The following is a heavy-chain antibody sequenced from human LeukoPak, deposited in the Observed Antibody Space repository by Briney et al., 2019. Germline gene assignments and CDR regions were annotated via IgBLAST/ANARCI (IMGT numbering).Heavy chain of an antibody. V-gene: IGHV3-74*01. D-gene: IGHD3-22*01. CDR3: ARAAYDSSGYLTL. J-gene: IGHJ1*01. CDR1: GFDFSSNW. CDR2: IKGDGIST. Sequence: GGSLRLSCAASGFDFSSNWMHWVRHAPGQGLVWVSRIKGDGISTNYADSVKGRFTISRDNSKNTLYLQMNSLRAEDTAMFYCARAAYDSSGYLTLWGQGTLVSVSS.